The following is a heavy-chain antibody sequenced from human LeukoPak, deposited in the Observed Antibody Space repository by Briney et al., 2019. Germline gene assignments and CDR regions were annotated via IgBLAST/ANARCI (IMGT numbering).Heavy chain of an antibody. Sequence: ASVKVSCKASGYDFTTNYIHWVRQAPGQGLEWXXXINPSVSSTTYGQRFRGRVTMTRDTSTATVYMDLGSLTSEDTAIYYCAKGYCTGASCYVLDSWGQGTLVTVSS. CDR1: GYDFTTNY. V-gene: IGHV1-46*01. J-gene: IGHJ4*02. CDR3: AKGYCTGASCYVLDS. CDR2: INPSVSST. D-gene: IGHD2-15*01.